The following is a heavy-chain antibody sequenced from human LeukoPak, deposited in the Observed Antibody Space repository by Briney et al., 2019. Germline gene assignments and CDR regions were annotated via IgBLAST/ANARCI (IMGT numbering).Heavy chain of an antibody. V-gene: IGHV3-21*01. J-gene: IGHJ4*02. D-gene: IGHD1-26*01. CDR3: ARDRSVGAVFDY. Sequence: GGSLRLSCAASGFTFSSYSMNWVRQAPGKGLEWVSSISSSSSYIYYADSVKGRFTISRDNAKNSLYPQMNSLRTEDTAVYYCARDRSVGAVFDYWGQGTLVTVSS. CDR1: GFTFSSYS. CDR2: ISSSSSYI.